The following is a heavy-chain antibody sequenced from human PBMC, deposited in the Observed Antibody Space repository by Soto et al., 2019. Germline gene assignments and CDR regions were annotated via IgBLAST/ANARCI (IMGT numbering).Heavy chain of an antibody. CDR1: GVSISSGDYY. J-gene: IGHJ6*02. CDR3: DRDVSLDYYYYGMDV. D-gene: IGHD2-2*01. V-gene: IGHV4-30-4*01. Sequence: SLSVACALSGVSISSGDYYWSWIREPPGKGLEWIGYIYYSGSTYYNPSLKSRVTISVDTSKNQFSLKLSSVTAADTAVYYCDRDVSLDYYYYGMDVWGQGTKVTVYS. CDR2: IYYSGST.